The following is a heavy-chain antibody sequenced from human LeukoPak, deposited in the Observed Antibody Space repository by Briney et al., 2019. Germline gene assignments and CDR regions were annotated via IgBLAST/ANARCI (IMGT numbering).Heavy chain of an antibody. CDR2: IIPIFGTA. CDR3: ARHPRSTSAWNPRSGYFDY. J-gene: IGHJ4*02. V-gene: IGHV1-69*05. D-gene: IGHD2-2*01. Sequence: SVKVSCKASGGTFSSYAISWVRQAPGQGLEWMGGIIPIFGTANYAQKFQGRVTITTDESTSTAYMELSSLRSEDTAVYYCARHPRSTSAWNPRSGYFDYWGQGTLVTVSS. CDR1: GGTFSSYA.